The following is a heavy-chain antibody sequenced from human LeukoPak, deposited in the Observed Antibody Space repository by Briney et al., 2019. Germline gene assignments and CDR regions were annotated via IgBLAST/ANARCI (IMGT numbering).Heavy chain of an antibody. D-gene: IGHD1-26*01. Sequence: GGSLRLSCAASEFTFISYSMNWVRQAPGKGLEWVSYISSSSSTIYYADSVKGRFTISRDNAKNSLYLQMNSLRAEDTAVYYCARDSGYSGSPDYYYYYMDVWGKGTTVTVSS. J-gene: IGHJ6*03. V-gene: IGHV3-48*01. CDR3: ARDSGYSGSPDYYYYYMDV. CDR1: EFTFISYS. CDR2: ISSSSSTI.